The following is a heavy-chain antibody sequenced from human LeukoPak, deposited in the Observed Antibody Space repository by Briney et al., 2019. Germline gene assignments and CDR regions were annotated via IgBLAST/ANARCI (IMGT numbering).Heavy chain of an antibody. CDR2: ITTDTGNP. D-gene: IGHD4/OR15-4a*01. CDR3: ARDGARLDI. CDR1: GYTFTNYA. V-gene: IGHV7-4-1*02. Sequence: ASVKVSCKASGYTFTNYAINWVRQAPGQGLEWMGWITTDTGNPTYAQGFTGRFVFSLDTSVTTAYLQITSLKAEDTAVYYCARDGARLDIWGQGTMVTVSS. J-gene: IGHJ3*02.